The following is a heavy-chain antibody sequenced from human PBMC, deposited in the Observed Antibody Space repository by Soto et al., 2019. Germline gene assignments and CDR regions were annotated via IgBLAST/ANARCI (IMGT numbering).Heavy chain of an antibody. V-gene: IGHV3-21*01. CDR2: ISSSSSYI. J-gene: IGHJ5*02. Sequence: GGSLRLSCAASGFTFSSYSMNWVRQAPGKGLEWVSSISSSSSYIYYADSVKGRFTISRDNAKNSLYLQMNSLRAKDTAVYYCARDRVLGISGFDPWGQGTLVTVSS. CDR1: GFTFSSYS. CDR3: ARDRVLGISGFDP. D-gene: IGHD3-16*01.